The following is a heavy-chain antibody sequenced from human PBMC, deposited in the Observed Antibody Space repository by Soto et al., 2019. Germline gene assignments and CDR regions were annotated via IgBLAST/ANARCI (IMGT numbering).Heavy chain of an antibody. CDR2: ISYDGSKK. J-gene: IGHJ3*01. D-gene: IGHD2-15*01. CDR1: GFTFSSYG. Sequence: QVQLVESGGGVVQPGRSLRLSCAASGFTFSSYGMHWVRQAPGKGLEWVAVISYDGSKKYYADSVKGRFTISRDNSKNSLYLQMNCLRAEDTAVYYCAKEKGVVFVVAAAAAFDFWGQGTMVTVSS. CDR3: AKEKGVVFVVAAAAAFDF. V-gene: IGHV3-30*18.